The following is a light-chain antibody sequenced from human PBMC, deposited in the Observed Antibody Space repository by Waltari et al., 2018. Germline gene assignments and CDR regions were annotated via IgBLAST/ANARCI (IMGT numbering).Light chain of an antibody. V-gene: IGKV3-20*01. Sequence: EIVLTHSPGTLSLSQGERATPSCRASQSMSSSFLAWYRQKPGQAPSLLIHGASSRATGIPDRFSGSGSGTDFTLTISRLEPEDFAVYYCQQYGSSPPFTFGQGTKLEI. CDR3: QQYGSSPPFT. J-gene: IGKJ2*01. CDR2: GAS. CDR1: QSMSSSF.